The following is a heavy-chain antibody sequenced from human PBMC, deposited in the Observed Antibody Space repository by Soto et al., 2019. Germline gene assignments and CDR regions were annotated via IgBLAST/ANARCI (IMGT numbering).Heavy chain of an antibody. J-gene: IGHJ1*01. CDR3: AKEGSDWDAEYFHH. Sequence: EVQLLESGGGLVQPGGSLRLSCAAYGFTFSKYAMSWVRQAPGKGLEWVSAISASGGSTYYADSVKGRFTISRDNSKNTLYVQMHSLRAEDTAVYYCAKEGSDWDAEYFHHWGQGTLVTVSS. CDR1: GFTFSKYA. CDR2: ISASGGST. D-gene: IGHD6-19*01. V-gene: IGHV3-23*01.